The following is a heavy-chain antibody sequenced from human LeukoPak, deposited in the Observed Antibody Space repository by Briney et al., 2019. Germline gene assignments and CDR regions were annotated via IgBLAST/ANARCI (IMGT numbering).Heavy chain of an antibody. Sequence: PGGSLRLSCEASGFSFSAYWMSWVRQAPGKGLEWVANINEDGSAKFYVDSVKGRFTVSRDNAKNSLYLQMNSLRGEDTAVYYCATYRRSGPHEKWGQGTLVTVSS. CDR3: ATYRRSGPHEK. J-gene: IGHJ4*02. V-gene: IGHV3-7*01. CDR2: INEDGSAK. CDR1: GFSFSAYW. D-gene: IGHD6-19*01.